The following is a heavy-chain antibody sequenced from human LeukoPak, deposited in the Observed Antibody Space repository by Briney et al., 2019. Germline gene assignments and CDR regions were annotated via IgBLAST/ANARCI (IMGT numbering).Heavy chain of an antibody. CDR3: AKGRRDDIVATRWFDP. CDR1: GFTFDDYA. V-gene: IGHV3-9*01. J-gene: IGHJ5*02. CDR2: ISWNSGSI. Sequence: GRSLRLSCAASGFTFDDYAMHWVRHAPGKGLEWVSGISWNSGSIGYADSVKGRFTISRDNAKNSLYLQMNSLRAEDTALYYCAKGRRDDIVATRWFDPWGQGTLVTVSS. D-gene: IGHD5-12*01.